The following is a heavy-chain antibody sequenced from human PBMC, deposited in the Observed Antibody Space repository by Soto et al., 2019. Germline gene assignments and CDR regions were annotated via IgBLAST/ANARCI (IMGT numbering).Heavy chain of an antibody. V-gene: IGHV4-31*03. D-gene: IGHD3-10*01. CDR3: ERDGGSGSYYTRSYWFDP. CDR1: GGSISSGGYY. J-gene: IGHJ5*02. Sequence: QVQLQESGPGLVKPSQTLSLTCTVSGGSISSGGYYWSWIRQHPGKGLEWIGYIYYSGSTSYNPSLKSRVTISVDTSKNQFSLKLSSVTAADTAVYYCERDGGSGSYYTRSYWFDPWCQGTLVTVS. CDR2: IYYSGST.